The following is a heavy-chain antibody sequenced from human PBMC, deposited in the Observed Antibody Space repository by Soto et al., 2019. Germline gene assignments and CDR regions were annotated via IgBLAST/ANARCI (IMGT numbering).Heavy chain of an antibody. V-gene: IGHV1-2*04. J-gene: IGHJ6*02. CDR1: GYTFTGYY. CDR3: ARDPTRRGYSYGYPDGMDV. D-gene: IGHD5-18*01. Sequence: GPSVKVSCKASGYTFTGYYMHWVRQAPGQGLEWMGWINPNSGGTNYAQKFQGWVTMTRDTSISTAYMELSRLRSDDTAVYYCARDPTRRGYSYGYPDGMDVWGQGTTVTV. CDR2: INPNSGGT.